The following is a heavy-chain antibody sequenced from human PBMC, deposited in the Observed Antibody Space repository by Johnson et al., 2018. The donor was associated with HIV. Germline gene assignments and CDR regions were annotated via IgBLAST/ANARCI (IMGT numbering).Heavy chain of an antibody. CDR2: ISYDGSNK. CDR3: GKARSSGSGAFDI. V-gene: IGHV3-30*18. CDR1: GFTFSSYA. J-gene: IGHJ3*02. D-gene: IGHD3-10*01. Sequence: VESGGGLVQPGGSLRLSCAASGFTFSSYAMSWVRQAPGKGLEWVAVISYDGSNKYNADSVKGRFTISRDNSKNTLYLHMRSLRAEDTAVYYCGKARSSGSGAFDIWGQGTMVTVSS.